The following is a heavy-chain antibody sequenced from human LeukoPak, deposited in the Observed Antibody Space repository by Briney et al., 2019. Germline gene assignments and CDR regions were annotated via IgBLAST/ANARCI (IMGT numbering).Heavy chain of an antibody. CDR3: ARDRWVWEIPSY. D-gene: IGHD3-16*01. CDR2: ISPNGGHT. Sequence: ASVKVSCKTSGYTFTDYYIHWVGQAPGQGLEWMGWISPNGGHTNYAPKFQGRVTLTRDTSITTAYMELSGLTSGDTALYFCARDRWVWEIPSYWRQGTLVTVSP. V-gene: IGHV1-2*02. J-gene: IGHJ4*02. CDR1: GYTFTDYY.